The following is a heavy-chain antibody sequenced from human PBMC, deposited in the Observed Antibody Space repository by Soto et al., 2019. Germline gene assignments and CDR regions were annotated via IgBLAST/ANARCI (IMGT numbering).Heavy chain of an antibody. CDR2: IYYSGST. V-gene: IGHV4-39*01. J-gene: IGHJ6*02. D-gene: IGHD4-17*01. Sequence: PSETLSLTCTVSVGSISSSSYYWVWIRHPPGKGLEWIGSIYYSGSTYYNPSLKSRVTISVDTSKNQFSLKLSSVTAADTAVYYCARVYGDRYYYYYYGMDVWGQGTTVTVSS. CDR1: VGSISSSSYY. CDR3: ARVYGDRYYYYYYGMDV.